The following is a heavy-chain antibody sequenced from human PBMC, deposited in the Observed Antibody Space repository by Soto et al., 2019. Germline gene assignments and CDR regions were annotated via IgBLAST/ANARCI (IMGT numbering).Heavy chain of an antibody. J-gene: IGHJ4*02. V-gene: IGHV1-18*01. CDR3: ARDGKYYDFWSGYQTPIFDY. CDR2: ISAYNGNT. Sequence: ASVKVSCKASGYTFTSYGISWVRQAPGQGLEWMGWISAYNGNTNYAQKLQGRVTMNTDTSTSTAYMELRSLRSDDTAVYYCARDGKYYDFWSGYQTPIFDYWGQGTLVTVSS. D-gene: IGHD3-3*01. CDR1: GYTFTSYG.